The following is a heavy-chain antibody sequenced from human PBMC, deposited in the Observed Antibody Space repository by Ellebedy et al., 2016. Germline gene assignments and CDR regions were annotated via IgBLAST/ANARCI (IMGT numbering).Heavy chain of an antibody. Sequence: GGSLRLSCAASGFTFSSYWMSWVRQAPGKGLEWVANIKQDGSEKYYVDSVKGRFTISRDNAKNSLYLQMNSLRAEDTAVYYCARPWVEMATIGDAFDIWGQGTMVTVSS. D-gene: IGHD5-24*01. CDR1: GFTFSSYW. V-gene: IGHV3-7*01. CDR2: IKQDGSEK. CDR3: ARPWVEMATIGDAFDI. J-gene: IGHJ3*02.